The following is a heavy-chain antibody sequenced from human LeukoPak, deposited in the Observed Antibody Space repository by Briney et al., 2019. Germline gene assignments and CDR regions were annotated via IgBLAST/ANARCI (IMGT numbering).Heavy chain of an antibody. CDR1: AFTLNNYA. CDR3: AKSLSYRYGDCLED. CDR2: ISDSGDST. Sequence: GGSLRLSCTASAFTLNNYAMNWVRQAPGKGLEWVSGISDSGDSTYYADSVKGRFTISRDSSKNTVSLQMSSLRAEDTAVYYCAKSLSYRYGDCLEDWGQGTLVTVSS. V-gene: IGHV3-23*01. D-gene: IGHD2-21*02. J-gene: IGHJ4*02.